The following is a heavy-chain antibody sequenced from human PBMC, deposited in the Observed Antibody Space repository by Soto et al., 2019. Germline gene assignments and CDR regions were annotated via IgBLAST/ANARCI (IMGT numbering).Heavy chain of an antibody. D-gene: IGHD4-17*01. CDR2: ISYDGSNT. CDR3: ARSTTVVIRAYYGMDV. J-gene: IGHJ6*02. Sequence: GGSLRLSCAASGFTFSSYAMHWVRQAPGKGLEWVAVISYDGSNTYYADSVKGRFTISRDNSKNTLYLQMNSLRAEDTAVYYCARSTTVVIRAYYGMDVWGQGTTVTVSS. CDR1: GFTFSSYA. V-gene: IGHV3-30-3*01.